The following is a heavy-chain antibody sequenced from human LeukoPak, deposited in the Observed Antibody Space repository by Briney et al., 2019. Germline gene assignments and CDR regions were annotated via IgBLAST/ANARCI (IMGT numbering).Heavy chain of an antibody. CDR2: IYYSGST. V-gene: IGHV4-39*07. D-gene: IGHD2-21*02. J-gene: IGHJ2*01. CDR1: GGSISSSSYY. Sequence: SSETLSLTCTVSGGSISSSSYYWGWIRQPPGKGLEWIGSIYYSGSTYYNPSLKSRVTISVDTSKNQFSLKLSSVTAADTAVYYCARGFETVVTAIPDGPIRHWYFDLWGRGTLVTVSS. CDR3: ARGFETVVTAIPDGPIRHWYFDL.